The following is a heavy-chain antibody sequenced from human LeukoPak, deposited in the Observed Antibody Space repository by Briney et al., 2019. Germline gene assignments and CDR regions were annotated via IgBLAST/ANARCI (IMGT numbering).Heavy chain of an antibody. Sequence: PSETLSLTCTVSGGSISSYYWSWIRQPPGKGLEWIRYIYYSGSTNYNPSLKSRVTISVDTSKNQFSLKLSSVTAADTAVYYCASYRASGSYPRYYFGYWGQGTLVTVSS. J-gene: IGHJ4*02. CDR3: ASYRASGSYPRYYFGY. V-gene: IGHV4-59*01. CDR2: IYYSGST. D-gene: IGHD1-26*01. CDR1: GGSISSYY.